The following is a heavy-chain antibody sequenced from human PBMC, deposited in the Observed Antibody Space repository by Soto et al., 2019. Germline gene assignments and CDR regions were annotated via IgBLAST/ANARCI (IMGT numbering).Heavy chain of an antibody. V-gene: IGHV3-30*18. CDR2: ISYDGSNK. CDR1: GFTFSSYG. Sequence: GGSLRLSCAASGFTFSSYGMHWVRQAPGKGLEWVAVISYDGSNKYYADSVKGRFTISRDNSKNTLYLQMNSLRAEDTAVYYCANGENRRAVAGINYWGQGTLVTVSS. J-gene: IGHJ4*02. D-gene: IGHD6-19*01. CDR3: ANGENRRAVAGINY.